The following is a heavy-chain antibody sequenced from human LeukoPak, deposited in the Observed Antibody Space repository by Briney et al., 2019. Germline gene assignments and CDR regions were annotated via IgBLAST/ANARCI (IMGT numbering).Heavy chain of an antibody. CDR2: IGTAGDT. D-gene: IGHD4-17*01. V-gene: IGHV3-13*01. CDR1: GFTFSSYD. Sequence: GGSLRLSCAASGFTFSSYDMHWVRQATGKGLEWVSAIGTAGDTYYPGSVKGRFTISRENAKNSLYLQMNSLRAGDTAVYYCARDAGYGDHNFDYWGQGTLVTVSS. J-gene: IGHJ4*02. CDR3: ARDAGYGDHNFDY.